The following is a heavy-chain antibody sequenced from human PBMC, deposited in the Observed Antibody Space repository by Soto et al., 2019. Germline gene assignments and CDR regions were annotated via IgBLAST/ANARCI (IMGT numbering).Heavy chain of an antibody. V-gene: IGHV3-23*01. Sequence: EVQLLESGGGLVQPGGSLRLSCAASGFTFSSYAMSWVRQAPGKGLEWVSAISGSGGSTYYADSVKGRFTISRDNSKNTLYLQMNSLRAEGTAVYYCARSSYKWELAEYFQHWGQGTLVTVSS. CDR2: ISGSGGST. J-gene: IGHJ1*01. CDR3: ARSSYKWELAEYFQH. CDR1: GFTFSSYA. D-gene: IGHD1-26*01.